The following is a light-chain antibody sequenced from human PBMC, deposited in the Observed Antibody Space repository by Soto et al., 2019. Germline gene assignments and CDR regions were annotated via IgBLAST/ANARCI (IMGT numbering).Light chain of an antibody. Sequence: QSVLTQPPSASGSLGQSVTISCTGTSSDVGGYNYVSWYQQDPGKAPKLLIYDVIHRPSGVPDRFSGSKSGNTASLTVSGLQAEDETHYYCSSYAGSNSLVFGTGTQLTVL. CDR3: SSYAGSNSLV. CDR1: SSDVGGYNY. CDR2: DVI. J-gene: IGLJ1*01. V-gene: IGLV2-8*01.